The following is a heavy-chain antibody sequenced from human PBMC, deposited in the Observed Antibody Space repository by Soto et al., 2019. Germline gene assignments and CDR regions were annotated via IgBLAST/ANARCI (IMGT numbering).Heavy chain of an antibody. CDR2: VSHSSAST. Sequence: PGGSLRLSCAASGFTFSDYAMHWVRQAPGKGLEWVSVVSHSSASTFYADSVKGRFTISRDNSKNTLYLQMNSLRAEDTAVYYCAKDRKRMDVWGQGTTVTVSS. CDR3: AKDRKRMDV. J-gene: IGHJ6*02. V-gene: IGHV3-23*01. CDR1: GFTFSDYA.